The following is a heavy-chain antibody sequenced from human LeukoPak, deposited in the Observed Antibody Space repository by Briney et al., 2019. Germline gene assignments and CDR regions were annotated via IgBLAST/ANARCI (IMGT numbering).Heavy chain of an antibody. V-gene: IGHV4-31*03. CDR3: ARGTGGAAAADFDP. J-gene: IGHJ5*02. Sequence: PSETLSLTCTDSGGSISSDGYYWSWIRQHPGKGLEWIGAIYYTGSTYYNPSLKSRATISVDTSKNHFSLKLTSVTAADTAVYYCARGTGGAAAADFDPWGQGTLVTVSS. CDR2: IYYTGST. D-gene: IGHD6-13*01. CDR1: GGSISSDGYY.